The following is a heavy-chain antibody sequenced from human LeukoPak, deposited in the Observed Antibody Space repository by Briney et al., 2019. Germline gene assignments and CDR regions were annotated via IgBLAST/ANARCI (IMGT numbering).Heavy chain of an antibody. J-gene: IGHJ5*02. CDR3: ARAGYTASHYWLDP. Sequence: PSETLSLICIVSGGSMNSYYWSWIRQPAGKGLEWIGRIYTTGTTNYNPSLRSRVTMSVDTSKSQFSLTLTSVTAADTAVYFCARAGYTASHYWLDPWGHGMLVSVSS. V-gene: IGHV4-4*07. D-gene: IGHD5-18*01. CDR1: GGSMNSYY. CDR2: IYTTGTT.